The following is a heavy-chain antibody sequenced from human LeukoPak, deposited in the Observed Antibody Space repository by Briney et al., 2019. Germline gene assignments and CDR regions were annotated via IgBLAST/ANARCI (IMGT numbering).Heavy chain of an antibody. CDR3: AGTPLYYYDSSGYHEDY. V-gene: IGHV4-34*01. CDR2: INRSGST. J-gene: IGHJ4*02. CDR1: GGSFSGYY. D-gene: IGHD3-22*01. Sequence: SETLSLTCAIYGGSFSGYYWSWIRQPPGRGLEWIGDINRSGSTTYNPSLKTRVTMSVDTSKNQFSLKLSSVTAADTAVYYCAGTPLYYYDSSGYHEDYWGQRTLVTVSS.